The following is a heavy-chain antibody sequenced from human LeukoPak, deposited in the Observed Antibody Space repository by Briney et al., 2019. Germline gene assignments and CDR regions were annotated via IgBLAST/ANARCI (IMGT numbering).Heavy chain of an antibody. V-gene: IGHV4-4*07. CDR3: ARAYGDYEHYYYYGMDV. D-gene: IGHD4-17*01. J-gene: IGHJ6*02. CDR2: IYTSGST. Sequence: PSETLSLTCTVSGGSLSSYYWSWIRQPAGKGLEGIGRIYTSGSTSYNPSLKSRGTISVDTSKNQFSLKLSSVTAADTAVYYCARAYGDYEHYYYYGMDVWGQGTTVTVSS. CDR1: GGSLSSYY.